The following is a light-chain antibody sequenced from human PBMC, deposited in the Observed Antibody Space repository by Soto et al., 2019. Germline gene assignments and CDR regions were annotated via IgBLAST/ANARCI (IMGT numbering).Light chain of an antibody. Sequence: DIQMTQSPSSLSASVGDRVTITCRASQPINTYLNWYQQEPGKAPKVLIYAAASLQSGVPSRFSGSGSGTDFTLTISSLQPEDFATYYCQQSYGTVTFGQGTKVEIK. J-gene: IGKJ1*01. CDR2: AAA. CDR3: QQSYGTVT. V-gene: IGKV1-39*01. CDR1: QPINTY.